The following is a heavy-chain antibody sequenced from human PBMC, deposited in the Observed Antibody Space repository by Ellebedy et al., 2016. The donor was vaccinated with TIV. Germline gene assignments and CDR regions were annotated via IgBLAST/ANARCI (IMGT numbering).Heavy chain of an antibody. D-gene: IGHD5-18*01. J-gene: IGHJ4*02. Sequence: LRLXXTVSGGSISSYYWSWIRQPPGKGLEWIGYIYYSGSTYYNPSLKSRVTISVDTSKNQFSLKLSSVTAADTAVYYCASLRGYSYGYADYWGQGTLVTVSS. CDR2: IYYSGST. CDR1: GGSISSYY. V-gene: IGHV4-30-4*08. CDR3: ASLRGYSYGYADY.